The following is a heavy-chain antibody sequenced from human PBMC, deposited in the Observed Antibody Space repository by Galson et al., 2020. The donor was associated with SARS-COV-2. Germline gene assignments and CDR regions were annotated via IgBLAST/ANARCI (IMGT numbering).Heavy chain of an antibody. V-gene: IGHV4-39*07. CDR3: ARVNWNDAPFLYYYYGMDV. D-gene: IGHD1-1*01. J-gene: IGHJ6*02. CDR1: GGSISSSSYY. CDR2: IYYRWST. Sequence: SETLSLTCTVSGGSISSSSYYWGWIRQPPGKGLEWLGSIYYRWSTYYNPSLKSRVTISVDTSKNQFSLKLSSVTAADTAVYYCARVNWNDAPFLYYYYGMDVWGQGTTVTVSS.